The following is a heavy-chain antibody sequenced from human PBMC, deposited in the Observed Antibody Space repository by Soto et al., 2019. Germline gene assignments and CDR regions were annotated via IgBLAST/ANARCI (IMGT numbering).Heavy chain of an antibody. D-gene: IGHD2-2*01. CDR2: ISGGGDRT. CDR1: GFTFINYA. V-gene: IGHV3-23*01. CDR3: ARKVLGSTSRPDWWYFDL. Sequence: EVQLLESGGGLVQPGGSLRLSCVGSGFTFINYAMNWVRQTPGKGLEWVSGISGGGDRTFDADSVKGRFTISRDNYKNTVNLQMNSLRAADTAVYYCARKVLGSTSRPDWWYFDLWGRGTLVTVSS. J-gene: IGHJ2*01.